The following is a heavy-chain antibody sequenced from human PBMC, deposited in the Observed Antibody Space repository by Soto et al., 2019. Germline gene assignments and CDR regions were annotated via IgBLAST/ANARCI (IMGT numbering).Heavy chain of an antibody. J-gene: IGHJ4*02. Sequence: PGGSLRLSCAASGFTFSSSAMAWVRQAPGKGLEWVSDISASGDRAFYADSVKGRFTISRDNSRNTLYLQMNSLRAEDTAVYYCAKVLGRWFFDYWGLKTLVTVSS. V-gene: IGHV3-23*01. D-gene: IGHD3-10*01. CDR2: ISASGDRA. CDR3: AKVLGRWFFDY. CDR1: GFTFSSSA.